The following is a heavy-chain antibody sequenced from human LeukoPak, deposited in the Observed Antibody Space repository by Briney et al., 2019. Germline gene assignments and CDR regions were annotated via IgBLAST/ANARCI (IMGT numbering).Heavy chain of an antibody. V-gene: IGHV4-61*02. CDR1: GGSISSGSYY. J-gene: IGHJ4*02. D-gene: IGHD1-7*01. CDR3: ARGNYGLGFDY. Sequence: SETLSLTCTVSGGSISSGSYYWSWIRQPAGKGLEWIGRIYTSGSTNYNPSLKSRVTISVDTSKNQFSLKLSSGTAADTAVYYCARGNYGLGFDYWGQGTLVTVSS. CDR2: IYTSGST.